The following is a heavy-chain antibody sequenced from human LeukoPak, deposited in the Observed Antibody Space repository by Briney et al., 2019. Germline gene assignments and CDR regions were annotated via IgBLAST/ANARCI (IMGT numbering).Heavy chain of an antibody. CDR2: SYYNGNT. CDR1: GGSITNYY. V-gene: IGHV4-59*01. Sequence: SETLSLTCTVSGGSITNYYWSWIRQPPGKGLEWIGFSYYNGNTNYNPSLKSRVTISVDMSKNQFSLSLRSVTAADTAVYYCARFFVWFDPWGQGTLVTVSS. J-gene: IGHJ5*02. CDR3: ARFFVWFDP.